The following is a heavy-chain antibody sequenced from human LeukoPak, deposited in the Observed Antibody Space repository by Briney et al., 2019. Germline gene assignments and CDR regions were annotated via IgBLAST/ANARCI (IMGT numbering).Heavy chain of an antibody. J-gene: IGHJ4*02. D-gene: IGHD3-3*01. CDR3: ARGVVITKNYDY. Sequence: SETLSLTCTVSGGSISSYYWSWIRQPPGKGLEWIGYIYYSGSTNYNPSLKSRVTISVDTSKNQFSLKLSSVTAADTAVYYCARGVVITKNYDYWGQGTLVTVSS. CDR2: IYYSGST. CDR1: GGSISSYY. V-gene: IGHV4-59*01.